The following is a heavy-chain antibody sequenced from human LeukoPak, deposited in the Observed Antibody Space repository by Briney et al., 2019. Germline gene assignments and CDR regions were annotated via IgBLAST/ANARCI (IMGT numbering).Heavy chain of an antibody. D-gene: IGHD3-16*01. Sequence: PGRSLRLSCVASGFTFSSYGMPWVRQATAKGLEWVAVIWYDGSNKYYADSVKGRFTIFRDNPKNTLYLQMDSLGAGDTAVYYCAKGLYDYVSSLDYWGQGTLVTVSS. V-gene: IGHV3-33*06. CDR1: GFTFSSYG. CDR2: IWYDGSNK. CDR3: AKGLYDYVSSLDY. J-gene: IGHJ4*02.